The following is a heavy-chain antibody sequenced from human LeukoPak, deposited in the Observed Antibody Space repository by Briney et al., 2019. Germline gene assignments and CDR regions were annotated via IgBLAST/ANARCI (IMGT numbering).Heavy chain of an antibody. Sequence: SDTLSLTCNVSGGSVTSHYWNWMRRPPGKGLEWIGYLYHTGITKYNPSLNSRVSMSVETSKNQFFLKVNSVTAADTAVYHCVRSVDYFDNTGPHMMFDYWGQGSLVTVSS. CDR1: GGSVTSHY. J-gene: IGHJ4*02. CDR3: VRSVDYFDNTGPHMMFDY. V-gene: IGHV4-59*02. D-gene: IGHD3-22*01. CDR2: LYHTGIT.